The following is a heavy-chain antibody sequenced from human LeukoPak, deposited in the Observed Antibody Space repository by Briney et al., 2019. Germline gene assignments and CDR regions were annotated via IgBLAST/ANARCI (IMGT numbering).Heavy chain of an antibody. D-gene: IGHD3-9*01. V-gene: IGHV3-64*01. J-gene: IGHJ3*02. Sequence: GGSLRLSCAASGFTFSSYAMHWVRQAPGKGLEYVSAISSNGGSTYYANSVKGRFTISRDNSKNTLYLQMNSLRAEDTAVYYCAKDLSDILTGYYSDAFDIWGQGTLVTVSS. CDR1: GFTFSSYA. CDR2: ISSNGGST. CDR3: AKDLSDILTGYYSDAFDI.